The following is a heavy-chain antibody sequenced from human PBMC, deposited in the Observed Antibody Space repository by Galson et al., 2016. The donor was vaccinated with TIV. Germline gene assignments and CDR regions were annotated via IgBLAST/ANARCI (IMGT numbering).Heavy chain of an antibody. CDR1: GGSIITKSYY. V-gene: IGHV4-39*07. CDR3: ARERTPPGPDNDSWFDP. Sequence: ETLSLTCIVSGGSIITKSYYWGWIHQPPGKGLEWIGMVYDDGNAYYNPSLKSRATLSVDTSRNQFSLKLTSVAAADTAMYYCARERTPPGPDNDSWFDPWGPGILVIVSS. CDR2: VYDDGNA. J-gene: IGHJ5*02. D-gene: IGHD3-16*01.